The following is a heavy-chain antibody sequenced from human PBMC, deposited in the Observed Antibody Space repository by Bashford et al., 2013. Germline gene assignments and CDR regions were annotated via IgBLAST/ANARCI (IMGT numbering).Heavy chain of an antibody. D-gene: IGHD2-2*01. J-gene: IGHJ5*02. V-gene: IGHV4-31*02. CDR3: AKQSVVVPAASSWFDP. CDR2: IYYSGST. Sequence: RQAPGKGLEWIGYIYYSGSTYYNPSLKSRVTISLDTSKNQFSLKLSSVTAADTAVYYCAKQSVVVPAASSWFDPWGQGTLVTVSS.